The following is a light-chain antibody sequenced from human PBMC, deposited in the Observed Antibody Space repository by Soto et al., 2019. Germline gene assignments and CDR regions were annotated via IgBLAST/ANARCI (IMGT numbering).Light chain of an antibody. V-gene: IGLV1-40*01. Sequence: QSVLTQPPSVSGAPGQRVTMSCTGSSSNIGAGYDVHWYQQVPGTAPKLLNYGNNNRPSGISDRFSGSTSGTSASLAITGLQADDEADYYCQSYDNSRSATYVFGTGTKLTVL. J-gene: IGLJ1*01. CDR3: QSYDNSRSATYV. CDR1: SSNIGAGYD. CDR2: GNN.